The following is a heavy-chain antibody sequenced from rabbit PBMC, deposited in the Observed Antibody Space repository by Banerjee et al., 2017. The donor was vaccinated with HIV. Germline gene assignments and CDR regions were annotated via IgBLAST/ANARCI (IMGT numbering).Heavy chain of an antibody. CDR1: GIDLSGSYY. Sequence: QEQLVESGGGLVQPEGSLTLTCKASGIDLSGSYYMCWVRQAPGKGLEWIACIYTGSGSTYYASWAKGRFTISKTSSTTVTLQMTSLTAADTATYFCARSNTYYGMDLWGQGTLVTVS. CDR3: ARSNTYYGMDL. V-gene: IGHV1S45*01. J-gene: IGHJ6*01. CDR2: IYTGSGST.